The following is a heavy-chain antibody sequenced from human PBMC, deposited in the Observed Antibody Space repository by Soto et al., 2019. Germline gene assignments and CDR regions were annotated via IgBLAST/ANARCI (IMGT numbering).Heavy chain of an antibody. Sequence: QVQLVESGAGVKKPGASVKLSCKASGYTFTDYDMNWVRQARGQGLEWLGCMNTNSGKTGYAQKFKGRVTMTRDTSTGTAYVELSSLTYEYSAVYYCARTKWATGDCDYWGHGTLVTVSS. CDR3: ARTKWATGDCDY. J-gene: IGHJ4*01. CDR1: GYTFTDYD. V-gene: IGHV1-8*02. CDR2: MNTNSGKT. D-gene: IGHD1-26*01.